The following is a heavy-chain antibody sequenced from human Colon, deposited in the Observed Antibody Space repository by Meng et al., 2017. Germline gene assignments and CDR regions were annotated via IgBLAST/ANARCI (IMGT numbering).Heavy chain of an antibody. CDR2: IYSGGST. J-gene: IGHJ3*02. CDR1: GFTFDDYA. D-gene: IGHD3-10*01. Sequence: GESLKISCAASGFTFDDYAMHWVRQAPRKGLEWVSGIYSGGSTYYADSVKGRFTTSRDNSKNTLYLQMHSLRAEDTAVYYCAKVVPRGELSPLDGFDTWGQETMVTVSS. CDR3: AKVVPRGELSPLDGFDT. V-gene: IGHV3-23*03.